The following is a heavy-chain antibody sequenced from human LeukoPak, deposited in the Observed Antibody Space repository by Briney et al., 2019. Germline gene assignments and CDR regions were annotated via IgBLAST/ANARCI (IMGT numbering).Heavy chain of an antibody. D-gene: IGHD5-24*01. CDR2: IYNSGST. Sequence: PSETLSLTCTVSGGSISSYYWSWIRQPAGKGLEWIGRIYNSGSTTYNPSLKSRVTMSVDTSKNQFSLKLSSVTAADTAVYYCARTGDGYNYYNYYYMDVWGKGTTVTVTS. J-gene: IGHJ6*03. V-gene: IGHV4-4*07. CDR3: ARTGDGYNYYNYYYMDV. CDR1: GGSISSYY.